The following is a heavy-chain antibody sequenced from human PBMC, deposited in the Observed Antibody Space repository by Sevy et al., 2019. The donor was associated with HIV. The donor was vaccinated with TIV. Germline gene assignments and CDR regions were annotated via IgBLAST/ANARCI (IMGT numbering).Heavy chain of an antibody. J-gene: IGHJ6*02. CDR3: ARLGAYCGGDCYPPSYYYYGMDV. D-gene: IGHD2-21*02. CDR2: IYPGDSDT. CDR1: GYSFTSYW. Sequence: GESLKISCKGSGYSFTSYWIGWVRQMPGKGLEWMGIIYPGDSDTRYSPSFQGQVTISADKSISTAYLQWGSLKASDTAMYYCARLGAYCGGDCYPPSYYYYGMDVWGQGTTVTVSS. V-gene: IGHV5-51*01.